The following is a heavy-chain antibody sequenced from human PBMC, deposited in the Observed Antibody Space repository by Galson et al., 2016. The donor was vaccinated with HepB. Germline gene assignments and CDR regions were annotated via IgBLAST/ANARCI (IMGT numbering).Heavy chain of an antibody. CDR1: GGSIKSHY. J-gene: IGHJ4*02. CDR3: VAGAGWLPDY. V-gene: IGHV4-59*11. CDR2: IYHSGRT. Sequence: SETLSLTCTVSGGSIKSHYWSWIRQPPGKGLEWIGYIYHSGRTNSNPSLKSRVTISIDTSKNQFSLKLTSVTAADTAVYYCVAGAGWLPDYWGQGTLVTVSS. D-gene: IGHD5-18*01.